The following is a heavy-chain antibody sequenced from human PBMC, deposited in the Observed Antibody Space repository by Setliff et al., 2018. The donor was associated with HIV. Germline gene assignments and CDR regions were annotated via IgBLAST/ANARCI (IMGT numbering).Heavy chain of an antibody. CDR1: GGIFSSYA. V-gene: IGHV1-69*13. CDR2: IIPILGSI. J-gene: IGHJ6*03. Sequence: ASVKVSCKAAGGIFSSYALSWVRQAPGQGLEWMGGIIPILGSIDYAQKFQGRLSITADESTGTAYMELSSLRFEDTAMYYCARLSGDNSGQPYYYYMDVWGKGTTVTVSS. D-gene: IGHD3-22*01. CDR3: ARLSGDNSGQPYYYYMDV.